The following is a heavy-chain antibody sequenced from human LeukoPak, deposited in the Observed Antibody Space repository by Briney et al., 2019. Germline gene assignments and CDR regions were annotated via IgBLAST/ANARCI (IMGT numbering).Heavy chain of an antibody. CDR1: GFTFSSYS. V-gene: IGHV3-21*01. J-gene: IGHJ6*03. CDR3: ARGYYDFWSGYYYYMDV. CDR2: ISSSSSYI. D-gene: IGHD3-3*01. Sequence: PGGSLRLSCAASGFTFSSYSMNWVRQAPGKGLEWVSSISSSSSYIYYADSAKGRFTISRDNAKNSLYLQMNSLRAEDTAVYYCARGYYDFWSGYYYYMDVWGKGTTVTVSS.